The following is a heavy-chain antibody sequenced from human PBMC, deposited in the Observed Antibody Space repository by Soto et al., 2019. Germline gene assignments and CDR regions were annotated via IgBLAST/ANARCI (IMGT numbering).Heavy chain of an antibody. CDR2: ISAYSGST. D-gene: IGHD6-13*01. Sequence: QVQLVQSGAEVKKPGASVKVSCKASGYTFTTYGISWVRQAPGQGLEWMGWISAYSGSTKFAQKLQGRVTMTTDTSTTTAYMELRSLTSDDTAVYYCARDCTKRSSWPYYFDYWGQGTLVTVSS. J-gene: IGHJ4*02. CDR3: ARDCTKRSSWPYYFDY. CDR1: GYTFTTYG. V-gene: IGHV1-18*01.